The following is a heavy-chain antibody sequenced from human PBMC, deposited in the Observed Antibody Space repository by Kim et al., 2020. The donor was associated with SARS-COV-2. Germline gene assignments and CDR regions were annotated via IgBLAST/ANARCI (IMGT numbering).Heavy chain of an antibody. CDR1: GGSISSSNW. V-gene: IGHV4-4*02. CDR2: IYHSGST. Sequence: SETLSLTCAVSGGSISSSNWWSWVRQPPGKGLEWIGEIYHSGSTNYNPSLKSRVTISVDKSKNQFSLKLSSVTAADTAVYYCARGYSSGWYGTYYYGMDVWGQGTTVTVSS. J-gene: IGHJ6*02. D-gene: IGHD6-19*01. CDR3: ARGYSSGWYGTYYYGMDV.